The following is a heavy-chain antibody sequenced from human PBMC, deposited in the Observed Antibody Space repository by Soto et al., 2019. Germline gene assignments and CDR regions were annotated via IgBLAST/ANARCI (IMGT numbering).Heavy chain of an antibody. CDR1: GASISRDDYY. D-gene: IGHD3-9*01. V-gene: IGHV4-31*03. Sequence: QVQLQESGPGLVKPSQTLSLTCSVSGASISRDDYYWSWIRQHPGKGLEWIAYIYSSGNSYYNPSLSSGVAVTLDTSKNQFSLRLSSVTAADTGVYYCASALTGDYVGFDYWGQGTPDTVSS. CDR3: ASALTGDYVGFDY. CDR2: IYSSGNS. J-gene: IGHJ4*02.